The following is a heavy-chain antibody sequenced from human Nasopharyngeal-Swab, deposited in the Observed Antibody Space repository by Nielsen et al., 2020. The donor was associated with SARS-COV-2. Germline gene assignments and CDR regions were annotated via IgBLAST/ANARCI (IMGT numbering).Heavy chain of an antibody. CDR2: ISYDGSNK. CDR1: GFTFSRYT. CDR3: ASTPLDSSGYYYAFHY. J-gene: IGHJ4*02. Sequence: GESLKISCAASGFTFSRYTMHWVRQAPGKGLELVAVISYDGSNKYYADSVKGRFTISRDISKNTLYLQMNSLRAEDTAVFYCASTPLDSSGYYYAFHYWGRGTLVTVSS. D-gene: IGHD3-22*01. V-gene: IGHV3-30-3*01.